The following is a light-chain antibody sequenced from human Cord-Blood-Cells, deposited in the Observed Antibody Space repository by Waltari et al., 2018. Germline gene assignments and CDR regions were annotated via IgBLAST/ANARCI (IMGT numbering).Light chain of an antibody. CDR1: QSVSSN. J-gene: IGKJ4*01. CDR3: QQYNNWPPLT. V-gene: IGKV3-15*01. CDR2: GAS. Sequence: EIVLTQSPTTLSVSPGERPTLSCRASQSVSSNLAWYQQKPGQAPRLLIYGASTRATGIPARLSGRGSGTEFTLTISSLQSEDFAVYYCQQYNNWPPLTFGGGTKVEIK.